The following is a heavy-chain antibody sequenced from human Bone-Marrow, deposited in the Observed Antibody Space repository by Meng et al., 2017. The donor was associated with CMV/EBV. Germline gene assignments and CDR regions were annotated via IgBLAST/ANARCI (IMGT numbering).Heavy chain of an antibody. V-gene: IGHV1-69*02. Sequence: SVKVSCKASGGTFGDYTVSWVRQALGQGLEWMGRVTPIVGIPRYAQIFQDRVTITADKFTSTTYMELSGLNSEDTAVYYCATSQCSSANCRDAYNWFDSCGQGTLVTVSS. D-gene: IGHD2-2*01. CDR2: VTPIVGIP. J-gene: IGHJ5*01. CDR1: GGTFGDYT. CDR3: ATSQCSSANCRDAYNWFDS.